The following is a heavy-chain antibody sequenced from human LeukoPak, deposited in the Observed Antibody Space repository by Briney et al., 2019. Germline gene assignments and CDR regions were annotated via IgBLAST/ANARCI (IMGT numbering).Heavy chain of an antibody. CDR3: ARDSRARRIDY. J-gene: IGHJ4*02. CDR1: GFTFRSHG. CDR2: IWYDGSNK. Sequence: QPGGPLRLSCAASGFTFRSHGMHCVRQAPGKGLEWVAVIWYDGSNKYYGDSVKGRFTISRDNSKNTLYLQMNSLRAEDTAVYCCARDSRARRIDYWGQGTLVTVSS. V-gene: IGHV3-33*01. D-gene: IGHD6-6*01.